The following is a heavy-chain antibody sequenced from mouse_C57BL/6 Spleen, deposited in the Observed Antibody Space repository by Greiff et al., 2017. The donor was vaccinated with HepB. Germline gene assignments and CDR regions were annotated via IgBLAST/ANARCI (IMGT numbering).Heavy chain of an antibody. J-gene: IGHJ2*01. Sequence: EVMLVESGGGLVQPGGSLSLSCAASGFTFTDYYMSWVRQPPGKALEWLGFIRNKANGYTTEYSASVKGRFTISRDNSKSILYLQMNALRAEDWATYYCARYMNWDFDDWGQGTTLTVSS. V-gene: IGHV7-3*01. CDR3: ARYMNWDFDD. CDR1: GFTFTDYY. D-gene: IGHD4-1*01. CDR2: IRNKANGYTT.